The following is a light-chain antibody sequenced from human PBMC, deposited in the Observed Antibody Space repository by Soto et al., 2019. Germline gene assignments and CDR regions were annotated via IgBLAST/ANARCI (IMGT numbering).Light chain of an antibody. CDR2: DVF. Sequence: DIQMTQSPSSLSASVGDRVTITCRASHDIRNYLNWYQQKPGQAPKLLIYDVFNLEPGVPSRFSGSGFGTDFNFSISSLQPEDFATYYCQQYDHLPLTFGGGTQVDIK. CDR1: HDIRNY. V-gene: IGKV1-33*01. CDR3: QQYDHLPLT. J-gene: IGKJ4*01.